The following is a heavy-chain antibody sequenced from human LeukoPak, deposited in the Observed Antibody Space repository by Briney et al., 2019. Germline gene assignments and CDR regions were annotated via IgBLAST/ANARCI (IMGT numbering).Heavy chain of an antibody. J-gene: IGHJ4*02. CDR3: ARDQPVAGPPSAYASDFDY. D-gene: IGHD2-8*01. CDR2: ISSSSSYI. Sequence: GGSLRLSCAASGFTFSSYSMNWVRQAPGKGLEWVSSISSSSSYIYYADSVRGRFTTSRDNAKNSLYLQMNSLRAEDTAVYYCARDQPVAGPPSAYASDFDYWGQGTLVTVSS. CDR1: GFTFSSYS. V-gene: IGHV3-21*01.